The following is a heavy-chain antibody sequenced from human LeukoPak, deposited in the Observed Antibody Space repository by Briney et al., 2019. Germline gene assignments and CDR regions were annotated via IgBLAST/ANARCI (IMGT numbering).Heavy chain of an antibody. CDR2: ISGSGGST. D-gene: IGHD1-26*01. Sequence: GGSLRLSCAASGFTFSSYAMSWVRQAPGKGLEWVSAISGSGGSTYYADSVKGRFTISRDNSKNTLYLQMNSLRAEDTAVYCCASHGGEKWELSPFDYWGQGTLVTVSS. CDR3: ASHGGEKWELSPFDY. V-gene: IGHV3-23*01. J-gene: IGHJ4*02. CDR1: GFTFSSYA.